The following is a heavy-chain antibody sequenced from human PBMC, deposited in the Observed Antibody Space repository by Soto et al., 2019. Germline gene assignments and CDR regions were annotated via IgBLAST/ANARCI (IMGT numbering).Heavy chain of an antibody. J-gene: IGHJ4*02. CDR2: IYWYDDK. CDR1: GFSLSTSGVG. CDR3: AHRLPGYCSGGSCYSYYFDY. V-gene: IGHV2-5*01. D-gene: IGHD2-15*01. Sequence: QITLKESGPTLVKPTQTLTLTCTFSGFSLSTSGVGVGWIRQPPGKALEWLALIYWYDDKRYSPSLKSRLTITKDTSKNQVVLTMTNMDPVETATYYCAHRLPGYCSGGSCYSYYFDYWGQGTLVTVSS.